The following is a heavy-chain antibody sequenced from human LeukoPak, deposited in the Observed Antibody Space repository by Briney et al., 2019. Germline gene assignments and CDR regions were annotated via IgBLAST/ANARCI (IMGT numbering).Heavy chain of an antibody. V-gene: IGHV1-69*04. CDR1: GGTFSSYA. CDR2: IIPILGIA. D-gene: IGHD3-9*01. Sequence: ASVKVSCKASGGTFSSYAISWVRQAPGQGLEWMGRIIPILGIANYAQKFQGRVTITADKSTSTAYMELSSLRSEDTAVYYCARDHRPHYDILTGYYSNWFDPWGQGTLVTVSS. J-gene: IGHJ5*02. CDR3: ARDHRPHYDILTGYYSNWFDP.